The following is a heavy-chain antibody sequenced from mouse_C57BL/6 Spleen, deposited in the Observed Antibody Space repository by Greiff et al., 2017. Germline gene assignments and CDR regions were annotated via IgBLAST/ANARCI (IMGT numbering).Heavy chain of an antibody. CDR1: GYTFTSYW. CDR3: ARTGTFYFDY. V-gene: IGHV1-55*01. CDR2: IYPGSGST. J-gene: IGHJ2*01. D-gene: IGHD4-1*01. Sequence: QVQLKQPGAELVKPGASVKMSCKASGYTFTSYWITWVKQRPGQGLEWIGDIYPGSGSTNYNEKFKGKATLTVDTSSSTAYMQLSSLTSEDSAVYYCARTGTFYFDYWGQGTTLTVSS.